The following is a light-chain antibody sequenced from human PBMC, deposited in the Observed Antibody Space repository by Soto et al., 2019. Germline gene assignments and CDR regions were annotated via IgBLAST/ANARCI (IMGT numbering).Light chain of an antibody. J-gene: IGKJ1*01. Sequence: EIVLTQSPGTLSLSPGERATLSCRTSQSVNSSYLAWYQQKPGQAPRLLIYGTSSRATGIPDRFSGSGSGTDFTLTINRLEPEDFAVYYCQQYGSSRWTFGQGTKVEIK. CDR2: GTS. CDR1: QSVNSSY. CDR3: QQYGSSRWT. V-gene: IGKV3-20*01.